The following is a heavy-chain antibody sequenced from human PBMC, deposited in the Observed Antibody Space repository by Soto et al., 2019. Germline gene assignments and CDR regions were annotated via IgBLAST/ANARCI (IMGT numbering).Heavy chain of an antibody. CDR2: IYYSGST. D-gene: IGHD2-15*01. J-gene: IGHJ4*02. V-gene: IGHV4-61*01. CDR3: AKGYCSGGSCYGFDY. CDR1: GCSVSSGSYY. Sequence: SETLSLTCTVSGCSVSSGSYYWSWIRQPPGKGLEWIGYIYYSGSTNYNPSLKTRLTISLDTSKNQFSLKLSSVTAADTAVYYCAKGYCSGGSCYGFDYWGQGTLVTVSS.